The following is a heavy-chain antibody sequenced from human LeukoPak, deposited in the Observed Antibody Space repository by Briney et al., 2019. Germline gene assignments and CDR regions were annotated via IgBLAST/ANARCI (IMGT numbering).Heavy chain of an antibody. D-gene: IGHD5-24*01. J-gene: IGHJ2*01. CDR1: GFTFSSYW. Sequence: GGSLRLSCAASGFTFSSYWMNWVRQAPGKGLEWVANIKQDGSEKNYVDFVKGRFTISRDNAKNPLDLQMNSLRAEDTAMYYCARARGDGYQWYFDLWGRGTLVTVSS. CDR2: IKQDGSEK. CDR3: ARARGDGYQWYFDL. V-gene: IGHV3-7*01.